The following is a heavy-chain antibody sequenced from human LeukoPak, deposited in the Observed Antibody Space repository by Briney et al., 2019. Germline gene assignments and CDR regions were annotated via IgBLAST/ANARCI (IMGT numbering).Heavy chain of an antibody. CDR1: GFTFSSYW. CDR2: IKQDGSAK. Sequence: PGGSLRLSCAASGFTFSSYWMSWVRQAPGKGLEWVANIKQDGSAKNYGDSVKGRFTISRDNAKNSLYLQMNSLRAEDTAVYYCAKDPVDPTDAFDIWGQGTMVTVSS. CDR3: AKDPVDPTDAFDI. V-gene: IGHV3-7*03. J-gene: IGHJ3*02. D-gene: IGHD5-12*01.